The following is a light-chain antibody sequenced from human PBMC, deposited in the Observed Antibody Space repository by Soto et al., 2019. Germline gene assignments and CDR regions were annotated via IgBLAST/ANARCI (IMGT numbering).Light chain of an antibody. V-gene: IGLV2-14*03. J-gene: IGLJ1*01. CDR3: SSPRSSSFYV. CDR1: SSDIGSYNY. Sequence: QSALTQPASLSGSPGQSITISCTGTSSDIGSYNYVSWYQQHPGQAPKLMIYDVTNRPSGVSNRFSGSKSGNTASLTISGLQAEDEADYYCSSPRSSSFYVFGTGTKLTVL. CDR2: DVT.